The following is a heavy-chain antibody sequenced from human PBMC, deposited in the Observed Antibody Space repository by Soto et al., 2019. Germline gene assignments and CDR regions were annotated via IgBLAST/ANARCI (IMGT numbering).Heavy chain of an antibody. J-gene: IGHJ4*02. Sequence: KPSETLSLTCTFSCGSIISNYWTWIRQPPGKGLEWIGYVYNSGSTNYNPSLKSRVTISEDTSKSQFSLKVSSMTAADTAVYYCARYRREAVAGYTLDNWGQGILVTVSS. D-gene: IGHD6-13*01. CDR1: CGSIISNY. CDR3: ARYRREAVAGYTLDN. V-gene: IGHV4-59*01. CDR2: VYNSGST.